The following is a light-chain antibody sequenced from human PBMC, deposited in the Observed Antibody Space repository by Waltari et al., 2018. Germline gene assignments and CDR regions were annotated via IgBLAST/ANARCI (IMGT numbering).Light chain of an antibody. J-gene: IGLJ3*02. CDR2: MNE. CDR3: ATWDDSPTGRWV. V-gene: IGLV1-44*01. CDR1: QSNVGDNV. Sequence: QSVLTQPPSASGTPGQRVTISCSGSQSNVGDNVVNWYHQVPGTDPKLVIYMNEPMPSGVPARFTASTSGTSASLAISGLQSEDEGDYYWATWDDSPTGRWVFGGGTRVTVL.